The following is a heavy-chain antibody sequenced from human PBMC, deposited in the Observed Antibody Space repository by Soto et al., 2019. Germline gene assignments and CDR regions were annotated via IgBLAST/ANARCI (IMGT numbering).Heavy chain of an antibody. J-gene: IGHJ6*02. CDR1: GGTFSSYA. D-gene: IGHD5-18*01. V-gene: IGHV1-69*13. CDR2: IIPIFGTA. Sequence: SVRVSCKASGGTFSSYAISWVRQAPGQGLEWMGGIIPIFGTANYAQKFQGRVTITADESTSTAYMELSSLRSEDTAVYYCARGGDTAMVSPILRYHSYAMDVWCPATTVTVSS. CDR3: ARGGDTAMVSPILRYHSYAMDV.